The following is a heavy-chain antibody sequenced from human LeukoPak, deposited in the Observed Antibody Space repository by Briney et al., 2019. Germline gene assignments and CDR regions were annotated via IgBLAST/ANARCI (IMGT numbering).Heavy chain of an antibody. J-gene: IGHJ4*02. Sequence: SETLSLTCAVYGGSFSGYYWSWIRQPPGKGLEWIGSIYSSESTYYTPSLKSRVTISVDTSKSQFSLRLSSVIAADTAVYYCVRHESGNLYSPFDYWGQGTLVTVSS. V-gene: IGHV4-34*01. CDR1: GGSFSGYY. CDR3: VRHESGNLYSPFDY. CDR2: IYSSEST. D-gene: IGHD1-26*01.